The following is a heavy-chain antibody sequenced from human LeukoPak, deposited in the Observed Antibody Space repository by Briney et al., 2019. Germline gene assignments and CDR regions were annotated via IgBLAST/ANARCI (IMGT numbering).Heavy chain of an antibody. D-gene: IGHD1-7*01. CDR3: ATDGAPQLELLGY. Sequence: ASVKVSCKASGYTFTGYYIHWVRQAPGQGLEWMGWINPNSGGTNYAQKFQGRVTMTRDTSISTAYMELSRLRSDDTAVYYCATDGAPQLELLGYWGQGTLVTVSS. J-gene: IGHJ4*02. CDR2: INPNSGGT. V-gene: IGHV1-2*02. CDR1: GYTFTGYY.